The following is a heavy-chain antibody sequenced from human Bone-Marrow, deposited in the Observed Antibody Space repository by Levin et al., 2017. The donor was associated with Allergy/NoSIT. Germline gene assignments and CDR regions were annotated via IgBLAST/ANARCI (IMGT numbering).Heavy chain of an antibody. V-gene: IGHV4-4*07. Sequence: GSLRLSCTVSGGSVSSYDWTWIRQSAGKEPEWIGRILRSGTTNDKPSLRGRVTMSLDTSKNELSLKLTSVTAADTAVYYCATERVVAGASDYWGQGTLVIVSS. CDR1: GGSVSSYD. CDR3: ATERVVAGASDY. CDR2: ILRSGTT. D-gene: IGHD6-19*01. J-gene: IGHJ4*02.